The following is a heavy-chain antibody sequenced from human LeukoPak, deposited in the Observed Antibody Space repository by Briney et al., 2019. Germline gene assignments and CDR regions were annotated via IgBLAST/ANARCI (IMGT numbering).Heavy chain of an antibody. Sequence: SSETLSLTCTVSGGSISSSSYYCGWVRQPPGTGLEWIVSIYYSGSTYYNPSLKSRVTISVDTSKNQFSLKLSSVTAADTAVYYCARGGRGSYYSFDYFDYWGQGTLVTVSS. J-gene: IGHJ4*02. CDR1: GGSISSSSYY. V-gene: IGHV4-39*07. CDR3: ARGGRGSYYSFDYFDY. CDR2: IYYSGST. D-gene: IGHD1-26*01.